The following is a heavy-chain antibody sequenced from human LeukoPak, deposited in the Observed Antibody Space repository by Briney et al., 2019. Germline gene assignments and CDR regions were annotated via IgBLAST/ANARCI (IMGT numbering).Heavy chain of an antibody. CDR1: GYTFSTYA. J-gene: IGHJ4*02. D-gene: IGHD6-19*01. V-gene: IGHV3-64*01. Sequence: PGGSLRLSCSASGYTFSTYAMHWVRQAPGQGLEYVSAISSDGRITYYANSVKGRFTISRDNSKNTLYLQMGSLRVEDMAVYYCARVSGWYWFDKWGQGTLVTVSS. CDR2: ISSDGRIT. CDR3: ARVSGWYWFDK.